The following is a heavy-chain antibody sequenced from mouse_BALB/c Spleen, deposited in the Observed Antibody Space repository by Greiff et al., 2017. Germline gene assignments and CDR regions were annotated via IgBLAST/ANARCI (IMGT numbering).Heavy chain of an antibody. Sequence: EVKLEESGGGLVKPGGSLKLSCAASGFTFSSYAMSWVRQTPEKRLEWVASISSGGSTYYPDSVKGRFTISRDNARNILYLQMSSLRSEDTAMYYCARGPPYYRYDVDWFAYWGQGTLVTVSA. CDR2: ISSGGST. CDR1: GFTFSSYA. D-gene: IGHD2-14*01. J-gene: IGHJ3*01. CDR3: ARGPPYYRYDVDWFAY. V-gene: IGHV5-6-5*01.